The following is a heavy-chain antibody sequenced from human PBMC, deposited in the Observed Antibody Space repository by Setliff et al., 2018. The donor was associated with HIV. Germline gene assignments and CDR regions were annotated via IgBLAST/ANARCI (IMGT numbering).Heavy chain of an antibody. CDR3: ARESTGSFRGLDF. J-gene: IGHJ4*02. CDR2: IYTSGIT. CDR1: GGSVSTGNYY. D-gene: IGHD1-26*01. Sequence: PSETLSLTCTVSGGSVSTGNYYWNWIRLPPGKGLEWIGRIYTSGITNYNPSLKSRVTLSVDTSKSQFSLSLSSVTAADTAVYYCARESTGSFRGLDFWGQGTLVTVSS. V-gene: IGHV4-61*01.